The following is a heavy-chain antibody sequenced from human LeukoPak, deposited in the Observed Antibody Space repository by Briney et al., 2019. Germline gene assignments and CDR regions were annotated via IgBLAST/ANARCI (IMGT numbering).Heavy chain of an antibody. V-gene: IGHV4-30-4*01. CDR1: GGSISSGDYY. J-gene: IGHJ6*02. CDR3: ARGRQSAYGLGGWGMDV. Sequence: SEALSLTCTVSGGSISSGDYYWSWIRQPPGKGLEWIGYIYYSGSTYYNPSLKSRVTISVDTSKNQFSLKLSSVTAADTAVYYCARGRQSAYGLGGWGMDVWGQGTTVTVSS. D-gene: IGHD3-10*01. CDR2: IYYSGST.